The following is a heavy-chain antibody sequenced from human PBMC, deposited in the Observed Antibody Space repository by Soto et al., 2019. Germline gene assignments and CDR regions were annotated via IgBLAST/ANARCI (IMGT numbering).Heavy chain of an antibody. J-gene: IGHJ3*02. D-gene: IGHD3-3*01. CDR3: ARGGGVGVAGSAAFDM. Sequence: QLHLVQSGAVVKKPGASVTVSCSASGYPVTAYYMHWVRQAPGRGLEWMGGINPATGAAKYTQTLQGRVTMTGDTSTSTVFMELGGLTSEDTAVFFCARGGGVGVAGSAAFDMWGQGTLVTVSS. CDR1: GYPVTAYY. CDR2: INPATGAA. V-gene: IGHV1-2*02.